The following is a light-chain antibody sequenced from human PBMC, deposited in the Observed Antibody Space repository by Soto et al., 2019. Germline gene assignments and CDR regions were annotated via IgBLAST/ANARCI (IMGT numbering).Light chain of an antibody. CDR1: QSVLYSSNKKNY. Sequence: DIVMTQSPDFLAVSLGERASINCKSSQSVLYSSNKKNYLAWYQQKPGKPPKLLIYWASTRESGVPDRFSGSGSGTDFTLTLSRLQAEDVAIYYSQKYYNTPRTFGQGTKLEIK. J-gene: IGKJ2*01. V-gene: IGKV4-1*01. CDR2: WAS. CDR3: QKYYNTPRT.